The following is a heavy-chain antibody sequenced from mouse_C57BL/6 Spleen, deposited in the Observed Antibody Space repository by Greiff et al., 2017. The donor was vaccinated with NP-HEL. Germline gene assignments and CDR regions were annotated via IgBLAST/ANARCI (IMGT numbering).Heavy chain of an antibody. CDR1: GYTFTDYE. V-gene: IGHV1-15*01. D-gene: IGHD1-2*01. CDR2: IDPETGGT. J-gene: IGHJ3*01. Sequence: QVQLQQSGAELVRPGASVTLSCKASGYTFTDYEMHWVKQTPVHGLEWIGAIDPETGGTAYNQKFKGKAILTADKSSSTAYMELRSLTSEDSAVYYCTRPLTTARGRFFAYWGQGTLVTVSA. CDR3: TRPLTTARGRFFAY.